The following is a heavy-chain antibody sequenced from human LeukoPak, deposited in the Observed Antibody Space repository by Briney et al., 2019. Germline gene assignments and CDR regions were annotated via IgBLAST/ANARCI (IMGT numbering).Heavy chain of an antibody. V-gene: IGHV4-34*01. CDR3: ARGRGAARFVPIEFDY. D-gene: IGHD6-6*01. Sequence: SETLSLTCAVYGGSFSCYHWSWIRQPPGKGLEWIGEINHRGSTNYNPSLKSRVTMSVDTSKNQFSLKLSSVTAADTAVYCCARGRGAARFVPIEFDYWGQGALVTVSS. CDR1: GGSFSCYH. CDR2: INHRGST. J-gene: IGHJ4*02.